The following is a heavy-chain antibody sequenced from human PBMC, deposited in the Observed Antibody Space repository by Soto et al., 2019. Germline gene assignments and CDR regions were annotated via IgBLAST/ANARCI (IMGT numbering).Heavy chain of an antibody. V-gene: IGHV4-59*12. CDR3: ARTLNYDSSGYNY. Sequence: SETLSLTCTVSGGSISSYFWSWIRQPPGRGLEWIGYIYYSGNTNYNPSLKSRVTISVDTSKNQFSLKLSSVTAADTAVYYCARTLNYDSSGYNYWGQGTLVTVSS. CDR1: GGSISSYF. D-gene: IGHD3-22*01. CDR2: IYYSGNT. J-gene: IGHJ4*02.